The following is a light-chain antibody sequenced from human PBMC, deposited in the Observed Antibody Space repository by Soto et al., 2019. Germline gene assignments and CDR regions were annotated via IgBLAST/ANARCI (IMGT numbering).Light chain of an antibody. CDR3: QHYNSYSEA. CDR1: QSISSW. V-gene: IGKV1-5*03. J-gene: IGKJ1*01. Sequence: DVQMTGSPSTLSASVGDRVTITCRASQSISSWLAWYQQKPGKAPKLLIYKASTLKSGVPSRFSGSGSGTEFTLTISSLQPDDFATYYCQHYNSYSEAFGQGTKV. CDR2: KAS.